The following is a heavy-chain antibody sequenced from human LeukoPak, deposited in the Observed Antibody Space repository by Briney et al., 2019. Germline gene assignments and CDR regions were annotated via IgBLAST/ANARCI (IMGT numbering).Heavy chain of an antibody. CDR2: IIPIFGTA. D-gene: IGHD3-9*01. J-gene: IGHJ4*02. V-gene: IGHV1-69*06. CDR3: AITLRYFDWLLSYIDY. CDR1: GGTFSSYA. Sequence: SVKVSCKASGGTFSSYAISWVRQAPGQGLEWMGGIIPIFGTANYAQKFQGRVTITADKSTSTAYMELSSLRSEDTAVYYCAITLRYFDWLLSYIDYWGQGTLVTVSS.